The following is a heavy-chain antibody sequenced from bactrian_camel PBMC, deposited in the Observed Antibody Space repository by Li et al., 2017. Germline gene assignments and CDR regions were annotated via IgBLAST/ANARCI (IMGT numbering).Heavy chain of an antibody. D-gene: IGHD5*01. J-gene: IGHJ4*01. CDR3: LSGDGLVTTDAAVRT. V-gene: IGHV3S53*01. CDR2: IRRSGGET. Sequence: HVQLVESGGGSVQTGGSLRLSCVVSGRSRGSNCVGWYRLPPGRAPAEREGIAAIRRSGGETWYAGSVKGRSTISRDNVRNTLSLQMNSLKPEDTATYYCLSGDGLVTTDAAVRTWGQGTQVTVS. CDR1: GRSRGSNC.